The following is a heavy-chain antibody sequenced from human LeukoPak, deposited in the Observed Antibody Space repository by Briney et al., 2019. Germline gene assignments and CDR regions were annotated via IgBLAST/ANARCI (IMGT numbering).Heavy chain of an antibody. CDR2: IYYSGST. CDR3: ARLGAFDY. Sequence: NPSETLSLTCTVSGGSISSSSYYWGWIRQPPRKGLEWIGSIYYSGSTYYNPSLKSRVTISVDTSKNQFSLKLSSVTAADTAVYYCARLGAFDYWGQGTLVTVSS. V-gene: IGHV4-39*01. D-gene: IGHD1-26*01. CDR1: GGSISSSSYY. J-gene: IGHJ4*02.